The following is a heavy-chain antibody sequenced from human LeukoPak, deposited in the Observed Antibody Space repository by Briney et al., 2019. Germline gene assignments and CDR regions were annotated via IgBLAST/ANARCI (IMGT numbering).Heavy chain of an antibody. V-gene: IGHV3-7*01. CDR1: EFRFGSYA. CDR3: ARDSTGWQANAYDV. D-gene: IGHD2-8*02. CDR2: IHQDGVDK. Sequence: GGSLRLSCAASEFRFGSYAMSWVRQAPRKGPEWVANIHQDGVDKDYVDSVAGRFTISRDNAQNSVYLEMNNLRVEDTAVYYCARDSTGWQANAYDVWGQGTMVTVSS. J-gene: IGHJ3*01.